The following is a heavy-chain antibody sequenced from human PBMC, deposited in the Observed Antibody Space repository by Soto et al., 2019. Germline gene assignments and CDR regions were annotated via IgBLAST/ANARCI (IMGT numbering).Heavy chain of an antibody. J-gene: IGHJ6*02. Sequence: QVQLVQSGAEVKKPGASVKVSCKASGYTFTSYGISWVRQAPGQGLEWMGWISTYNGNTNYAQKLQGRVTMTTDTAPSTAYMGLRSLSSDDTAVYYCARDGQTTMVRGVRGGYYNYYGMDVWGQGTTVTVSS. V-gene: IGHV1-18*04. D-gene: IGHD3-10*01. CDR3: ARDGQTTMVRGVRGGYYNYYGMDV. CDR1: GYTFTSYG. CDR2: ISTYNGNT.